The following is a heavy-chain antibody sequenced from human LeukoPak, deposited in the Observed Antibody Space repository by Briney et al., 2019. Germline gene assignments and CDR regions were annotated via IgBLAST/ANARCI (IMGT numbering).Heavy chain of an antibody. D-gene: IGHD5-18*01. CDR2: IIPILGIA. CDR3: ARDYSSQRGYSFNFDY. V-gene: IGHV1-69*04. Sequence: SVKVSCKASGYTFTNYGISWVRQAPGQGLEWMGRIIPILGIANYAQKFQGRVTITADKSTSTAYMELSSLRSEDTAVYYCARDYSSQRGYSFNFDYWGQGTLVTVSS. J-gene: IGHJ4*02. CDR1: GYTFTNYG.